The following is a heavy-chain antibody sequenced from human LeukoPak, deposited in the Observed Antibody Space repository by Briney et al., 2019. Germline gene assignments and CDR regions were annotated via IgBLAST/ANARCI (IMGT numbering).Heavy chain of an antibody. D-gene: IGHD1-26*01. Sequence: GGSLRLSCAASGFTFSSYSMNWVRQAPGKGLEWVSYISSSGSTIYYADSVKGRFTISRDNAKNSLYLQMNSLRAEDTAVYYCARTNSGSYYHYYCYYYMDVWGKGTTVTVSS. CDR2: ISSSGSTI. V-gene: IGHV3-48*04. CDR3: ARTNSGSYYHYYCYYYMDV. J-gene: IGHJ6*03. CDR1: GFTFSSYS.